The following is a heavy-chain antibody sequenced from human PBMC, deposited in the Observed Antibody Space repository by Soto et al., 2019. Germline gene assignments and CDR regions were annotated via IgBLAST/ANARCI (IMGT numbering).Heavy chain of an antibody. V-gene: IGHV1-69*13. Sequence: QVQLVQSGAEVKKPGASVKVSCKASGGTFSSYAISWVRQAPGQGLEWMGGIIPIFGTANYAQKFQGRVTITADKSTSTAYMELSSLRSEDTAVYYCARDHSFGVGTTVFDYWGQGTLVTVSS. CDR1: GGTFSSYA. CDR3: ARDHSFGVGTTVFDY. D-gene: IGHD1-1*01. J-gene: IGHJ4*02. CDR2: IIPIFGTA.